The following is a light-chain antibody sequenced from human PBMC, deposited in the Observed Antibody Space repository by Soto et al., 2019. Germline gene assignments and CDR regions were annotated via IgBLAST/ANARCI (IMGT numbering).Light chain of an antibody. CDR3: LQEHSYLT. CDR1: QDVGND. Sequence: AIQMTKSPSSLSASVGDRVTIICRARQDVGNDLAWYQQKPGKAPNLLIYDASPLQSGVPSRFIGSRSGTDFTLTISSLQPEESATYYCLQEHSYLTFGGGSKVEIK. CDR2: DAS. J-gene: IGKJ4*01. V-gene: IGKV1-6*01.